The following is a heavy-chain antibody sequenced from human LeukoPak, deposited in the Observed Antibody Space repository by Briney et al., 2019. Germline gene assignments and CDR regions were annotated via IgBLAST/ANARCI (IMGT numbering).Heavy chain of an antibody. CDR3: ARDPNPYDFWSGYPNWFDP. J-gene: IGHJ5*02. CDR2: ISAYNGDT. CDR1: GYNFIIYG. Sequence: ASVKVSCKASGYNFIIYGISWVRQAPGQGLEWMGWISAYNGDTNYAQRLRDRVTMTTETSTSTAYMELRSLTSDDTAVYYCARDPNPYDFWSGYPNWFDPWGQGTLVTVSS. V-gene: IGHV1-18*01. D-gene: IGHD3-3*01.